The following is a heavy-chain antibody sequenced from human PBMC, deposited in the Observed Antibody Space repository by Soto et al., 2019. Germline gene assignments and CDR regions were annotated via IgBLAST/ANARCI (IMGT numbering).Heavy chain of an antibody. CDR3: AKWYYYDSRPRKYFDY. V-gene: IGHV3-23*01. Sequence: EVQLLESGGGLVQPGGSVRLSCAASGFTFSSYAMSWVRQAPGKGLEWVSAVSGSGGTTYYADSVKGRFTISRDNSKSTVYLQMNSLRVEDTAVYYSAKWYYYDSRPRKYFDYWGQGTLVIVSS. J-gene: IGHJ4*02. CDR1: GFTFSSYA. D-gene: IGHD3-22*01. CDR2: VSGSGGTT.